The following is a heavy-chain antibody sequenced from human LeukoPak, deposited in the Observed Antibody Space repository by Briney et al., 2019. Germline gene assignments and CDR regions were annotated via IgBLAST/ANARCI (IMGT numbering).Heavy chain of an antibody. Sequence: PGGSLRLSCGASGFTFSSYAMVWVRQAPGKGLEWVSSISSSSSYIYYADSVKGRFTISRDNAKNSLYLQMNSLRAEDMALYYCAKEGRAYYFDYWGQGTLVTVSS. CDR2: ISSSSSYI. V-gene: IGHV3-21*04. CDR1: GFTFSSYA. J-gene: IGHJ4*02. CDR3: AKEGRAYYFDY.